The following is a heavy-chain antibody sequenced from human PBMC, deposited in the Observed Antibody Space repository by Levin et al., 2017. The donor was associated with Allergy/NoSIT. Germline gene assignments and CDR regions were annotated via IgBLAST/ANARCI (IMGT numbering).Heavy chain of an antibody. Sequence: SGGSLRLSCAASGFTFSSYAMSWVRQAPGKGLEWVSAISGSGGSTYYADSVKGRFTISRDNSKNTLYLQMNSLRAEDTAVYYCAKDELAGDGYEFDYWGQGTLVTVSS. D-gene: IGHD5-24*01. V-gene: IGHV3-23*01. CDR2: ISGSGGST. CDR1: GFTFSSYA. CDR3: AKDELAGDGYEFDY. J-gene: IGHJ4*02.